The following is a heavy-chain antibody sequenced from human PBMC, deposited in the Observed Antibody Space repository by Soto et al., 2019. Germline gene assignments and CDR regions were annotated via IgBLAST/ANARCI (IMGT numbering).Heavy chain of an antibody. J-gene: IGHJ4*02. CDR3: AREQGYCSSTSCPDGGYDY. Sequence: GGSLRLSCAASGFTVSSNYMSWVRQAPGKGLEWVSVIYSGGSTYYADSVKGRFTISRDNSKNTLYLQMNSLRAEDTAVYYCAREQGYCSSTSCPDGGYDYWGQGALVTVSS. CDR1: GFTVSSNY. CDR2: IYSGGST. V-gene: IGHV3-66*01. D-gene: IGHD2-2*01.